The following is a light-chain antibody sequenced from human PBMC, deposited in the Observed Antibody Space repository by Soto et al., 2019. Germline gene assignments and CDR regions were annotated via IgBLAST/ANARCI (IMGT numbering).Light chain of an antibody. J-gene: IGKJ3*01. Sequence: EIVLTQSPGTLSLSPGERATLSCRASQSVSNNLAWYQQKPGQPPRLLIYDISTRATGIPTRFSGSGSGTEFTLTISSLQSEDVATYYCQKHNTVPLTFGPGTKVDIK. CDR3: QKHNTVPLT. CDR2: DIS. V-gene: IGKV3D-15*01. CDR1: QSVSNN.